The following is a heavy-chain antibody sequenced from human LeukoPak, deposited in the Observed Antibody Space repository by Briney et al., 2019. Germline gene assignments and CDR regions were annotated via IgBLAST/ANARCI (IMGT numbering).Heavy chain of an antibody. CDR3: ARERRDGSYGFDY. V-gene: IGHV4-4*07. J-gene: IGHJ4*02. CDR1: GGSISSYY. D-gene: IGHD5-18*01. Sequence: PSETLSLTCTVSGGSISSYYWSWIRQPAGKGLEWIGRIYTTGTTSYNPSLNSRVTMSIDTSKNRFSLKLRSVTAADTAVYYCARERRDGSYGFDYWGRGTLLTVSS. CDR2: IYTTGTT.